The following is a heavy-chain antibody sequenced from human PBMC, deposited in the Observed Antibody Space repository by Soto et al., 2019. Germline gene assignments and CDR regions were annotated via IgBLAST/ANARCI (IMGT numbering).Heavy chain of an antibody. CDR1: GGSISSSSYY. CDR2: IYYSGST. Sequence: PSETLSLTCTVSGGSISSSSYYWGWIRQPPGKGLEWIGSIYYSGSTYYNPSLKSRATISVDTSKNQFSLKLSSVTAADTAVYYCASFSRPEFRDWFDPWGQGTLVTVSS. V-gene: IGHV4-39*01. CDR3: ASFSRPEFRDWFDP. J-gene: IGHJ5*02. D-gene: IGHD3-10*01.